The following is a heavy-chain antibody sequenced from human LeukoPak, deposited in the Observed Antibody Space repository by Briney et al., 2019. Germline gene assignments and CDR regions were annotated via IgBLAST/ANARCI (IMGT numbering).Heavy chain of an antibody. CDR1: GFTFSSYW. Sequence: PGGSLRLSCAASGFTFSSYWMSWVGQAPGKGLEWVAIIKPDGSEKYYVDSVKGRFTISRDNAKNSLYLEVNSLRAEDTAVYYCARDTSTIVGPRFDYWGQGTLVTVSS. V-gene: IGHV3-7*01. D-gene: IGHD1-26*01. CDR3: ARDTSTIVGPRFDY. CDR2: IKPDGSEK. J-gene: IGHJ4*02.